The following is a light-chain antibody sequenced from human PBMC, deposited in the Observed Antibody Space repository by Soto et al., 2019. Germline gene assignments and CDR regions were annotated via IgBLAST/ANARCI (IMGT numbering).Light chain of an antibody. J-gene: IGKJ3*01. V-gene: IGKV3-20*01. CDR1: QSVSSSY. Sequence: EIVLTQSPGTLSLSPGERATLSCRASQSVSSSYLAWYQQKPGQAPRLLIYGASSRATGIPDRFSGSGSGTDFTLTMSGLEPEDFEVNYCQQYGSSPFTFGTGTKVDIK. CDR3: QQYGSSPFT. CDR2: GAS.